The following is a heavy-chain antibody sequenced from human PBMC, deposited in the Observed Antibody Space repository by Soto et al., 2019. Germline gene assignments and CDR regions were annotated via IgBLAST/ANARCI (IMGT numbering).Heavy chain of an antibody. CDR1: GGTLSSYA. J-gene: IGHJ6*02. V-gene: IGHV1-69*13. D-gene: IGHD2-2*01. CDR2: IIPISEAT. Sequence: SVKVSCKASGGTLSSYAISWVRQAPGQGLEWIGWIIPISEATNYAQKFQGRVTITADESKSTAYMELSSLRSEDTAVYYCARSQGSSTSLEIYYYYYYGMDVWGQGTTVTVSS. CDR3: ARSQGSSTSLEIYYYYYYGMDV.